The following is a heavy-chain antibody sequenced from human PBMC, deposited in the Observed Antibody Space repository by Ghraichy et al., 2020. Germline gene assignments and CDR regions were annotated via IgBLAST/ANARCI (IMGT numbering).Heavy chain of an antibody. CDR1: GGTFSSYA. CDR3: ARDLEYPGALFDY. D-gene: IGHD2/OR15-2a*01. V-gene: IGHV1-69*13. J-gene: IGHJ4*02. CDR2: IIPIFGTA. Sequence: SVKVSCKASGGTFSSYAISWVRQSPGQGLEWMGGIIPIFGTANYAQKFQGRVTITADESTSTAYMELSSLRSEDTAVYYCARDLEYPGALFDYWGQGTLVTVSS.